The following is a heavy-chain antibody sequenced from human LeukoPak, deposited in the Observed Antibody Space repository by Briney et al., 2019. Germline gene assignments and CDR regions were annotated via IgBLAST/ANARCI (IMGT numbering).Heavy chain of an antibody. J-gene: IGHJ4*02. V-gene: IGHV1-18*01. CDR1: GYTFTSYG. D-gene: IGHD6-19*01. CDR3: ARQQWLVAHVDY. Sequence: ASVKVSCKASGYTFTSYGISWVRQAPGQGLGWMGWISAYNGNTNYAPKLQGRVTMTTDTSTSTAYMELRSLRSDDTAVYYCARQQWLVAHVDYWGQGTLVTVSS. CDR2: ISAYNGNT.